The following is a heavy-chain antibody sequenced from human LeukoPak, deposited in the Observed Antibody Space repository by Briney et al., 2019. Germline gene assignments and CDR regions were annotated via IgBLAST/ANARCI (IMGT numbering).Heavy chain of an antibody. V-gene: IGHV3-23*01. Sequence: GGSLRLSCAASGFTFSNAWMSWVRQAPGKGLEWVSAISGSGGYTYYAASVKGRFTISRDNSKNTVYLQMNSLRAEDTAVYYCARGNYYGSGCDFWGQGSLVTVSS. CDR3: ARGNYYGSGCDF. D-gene: IGHD3-10*01. J-gene: IGHJ4*02. CDR1: GFTFSNAW. CDR2: ISGSGGYT.